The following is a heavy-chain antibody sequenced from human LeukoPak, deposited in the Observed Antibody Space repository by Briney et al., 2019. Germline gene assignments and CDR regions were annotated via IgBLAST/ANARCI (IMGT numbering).Heavy chain of an antibody. CDR2: IYSGGST. V-gene: IGHV3-53*01. CDR3: VRDGVDYSFEY. J-gene: IGHJ4*02. Sequence: GGSLRLACAASGFTVSSSFMSWVRQAPGKGLEWVSVIYSGGSTYYADSVKGRFTISRDNSKNTLYLQMNSLRADDTAVYYCVRDGVDYSFEYWGQGTLVTVSS. CDR1: GFTVSSSF. D-gene: IGHD4-11*01.